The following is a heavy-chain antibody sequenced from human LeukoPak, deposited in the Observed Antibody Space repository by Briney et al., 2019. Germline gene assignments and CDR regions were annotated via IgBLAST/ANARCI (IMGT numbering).Heavy chain of an antibody. V-gene: IGHV3-23*01. Sequence: PGGSLRLSCAASGFTFSSYAMSWVRQAPGKGLEWVSAISGSGHSTDYADSVKGRFTTTRDNSKKTLYLQMNSLRAEDTAVYYCAKDRGSIAVAGIDYWGQGTLVTVSS. CDR3: AKDRGSIAVAGIDY. D-gene: IGHD6-19*01. CDR2: ISGSGHST. J-gene: IGHJ4*02. CDR1: GFTFSSYA.